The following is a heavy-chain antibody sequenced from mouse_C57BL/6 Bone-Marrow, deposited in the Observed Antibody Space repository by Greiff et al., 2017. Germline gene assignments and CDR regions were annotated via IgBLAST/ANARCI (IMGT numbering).Heavy chain of an antibody. CDR1: GYAFTNYL. D-gene: IGHD1-1*01. V-gene: IGHV1-54*01. Sequence: QVQLQQSGAELVRPGTSVKVSCKASGYAFTNYLIEWVKQRPGQGLEWIGVINPGSGGTNYNEKFKGKATLTADKSSSTAYMQLSSLTSEDSAVYFCARLGYYGSSPAWFAYWGQGTLVTVSA. CDR3: ARLGYYGSSPAWFAY. J-gene: IGHJ3*01. CDR2: INPGSGGT.